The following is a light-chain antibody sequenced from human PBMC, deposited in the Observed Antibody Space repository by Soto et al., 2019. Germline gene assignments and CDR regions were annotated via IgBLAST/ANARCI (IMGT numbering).Light chain of an antibody. CDR1: SSDVGGYNY. Sequence: QSALTQPPSASGSPGQSVTISCTGTSSDVGGYNYVSWYQQHPGKAPKLMIYEVSKRPSGVPDRFSGSKSGNTASLTVSGLQAEDEADYYCSSYADSTVFGTGTKVTVL. V-gene: IGLV2-8*01. CDR2: EVS. CDR3: SSYADSTV. J-gene: IGLJ1*01.